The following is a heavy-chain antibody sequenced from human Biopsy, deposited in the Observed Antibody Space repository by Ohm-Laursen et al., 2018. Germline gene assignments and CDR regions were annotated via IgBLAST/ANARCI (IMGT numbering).Heavy chain of an antibody. CDR2: SSAYNGKT. CDR3: ARDRPSVSTYGVD. D-gene: IGHD3-3*01. V-gene: IGHV1-18*01. CDR1: GYTFSMYA. J-gene: IGHJ4*02. Sequence: SVKVSCKASGYTFSMYAIIWVRQAPGQGLEWMGWSSAYNGKTNYAQKFQGRLTMTTDTSTSTAYMELRSLRSDDTAVYYCARDRPSVSTYGVDWGQGTQVTVSS.